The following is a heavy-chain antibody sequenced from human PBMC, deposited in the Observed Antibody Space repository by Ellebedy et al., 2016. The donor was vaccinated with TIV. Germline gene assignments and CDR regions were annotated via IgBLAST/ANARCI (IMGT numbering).Heavy chain of an antibody. J-gene: IGHJ5*02. D-gene: IGHD3-3*01. CDR3: ASLTLHDFWSGYSNWFDP. CDR1: GGTFSSYA. Sequence: AASVKVSCKASGGTFSSYAISWVRQAPGQGLEWMGGIIPIFGTANYAQKFQGRVTMTRDTSISTAYMELSRLRSDDTAVYYCASLTLHDFWSGYSNWFDPWGQGTLVTVSS. V-gene: IGHV1-69*05. CDR2: IIPIFGTA.